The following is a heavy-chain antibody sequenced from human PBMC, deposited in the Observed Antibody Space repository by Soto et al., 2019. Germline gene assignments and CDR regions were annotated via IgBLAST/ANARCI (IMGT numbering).Heavy chain of an antibody. CDR2: IYHSGST. D-gene: IGHD4-17*01. J-gene: IGHJ4*02. CDR3: ARASTTVPTLDY. V-gene: IGHV4-30-2*01. CDR1: GGSISSGGYS. Sequence: QLQLQESGSGLVKPSQTLSLTCAVSGGSISSGGYSWSWIRQPPGKGLEWIGYIYHSGSTYYNPAPQSAGPIRVDRPKTQFSLKRSSVTAAATAVYYCARASTTVPTLDYWGQGTLVTVSS.